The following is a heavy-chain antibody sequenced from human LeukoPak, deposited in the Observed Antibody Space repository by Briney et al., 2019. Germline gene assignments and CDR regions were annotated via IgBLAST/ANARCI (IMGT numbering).Heavy chain of an antibody. CDR3: VTDGGLLPYYFTY. Sequence: GGSLRLSCAASGFIFPNAWMHWVRQAPGKGLEWVGRIKNKNSGRTTNYIAPVKGRFTISRDDSRNTLYLEMDSLKTDDTAIYSCVTDGGLLPYYFTYWRQGTLVTVSS. V-gene: IGHV3-15*01. D-gene: IGHD3-10*01. CDR2: IKNKNSGRTT. CDR1: GFIFPNAW. J-gene: IGHJ1*01.